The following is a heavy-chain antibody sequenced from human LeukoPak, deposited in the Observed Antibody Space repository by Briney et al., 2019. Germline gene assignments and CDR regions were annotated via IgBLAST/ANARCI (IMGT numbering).Heavy chain of an antibody. Sequence: GGSLRLSCSASGFTYSAYWMHWVRQAPGKGLVWVSYVDNDGRGTAYVDSVKGRFTISRDNAKNTVYLQMNSLRVDDTAVYYCARDGSGSIDLDHWGQGALVTVSS. CDR1: GFTYSAYW. CDR3: ARDGSGSIDLDH. V-gene: IGHV3-74*01. CDR2: VDNDGRGT. D-gene: IGHD3-3*01. J-gene: IGHJ4*02.